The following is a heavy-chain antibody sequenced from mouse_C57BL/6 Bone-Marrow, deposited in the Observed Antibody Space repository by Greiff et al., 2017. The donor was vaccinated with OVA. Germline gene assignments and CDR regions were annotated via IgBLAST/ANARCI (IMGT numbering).Heavy chain of an antibody. CDR1: GYTFTSYW. J-gene: IGHJ2*01. Sequence: QVQLQQPGTELVKPGASVTLYCKASGYTFTSYWMHWVKQRPGQGLEWIGNINPSNGGTNYNEKFKSKATLTVDKSSSTAYMQLSSLTSEDSAVYYGARSWYDYGVAPGFFDYWGQGTTRTVSS. CDR2: INPSNGGT. D-gene: IGHD1-1*01. CDR3: ARSWYDYGVAPGFFDY. V-gene: IGHV1-53*01.